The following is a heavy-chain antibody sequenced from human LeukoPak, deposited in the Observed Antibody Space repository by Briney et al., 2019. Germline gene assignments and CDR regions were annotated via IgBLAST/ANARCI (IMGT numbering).Heavy chain of an antibody. D-gene: IGHD3-10*01. V-gene: IGHV4-4*07. Sequence: SETLSLTCTVSGGSISSYYWSWIRQPAGKGLEWIGRIYTSGSTNYNPSLKSRVTMSVDTSKNQFSLKLSSVTAADTAVYYCARHHYYGSGSYWTIDYWGQGTLVTVSS. CDR1: GGSISSYY. CDR3: ARHHYYGSGSYWTIDY. J-gene: IGHJ4*02. CDR2: IYTSGST.